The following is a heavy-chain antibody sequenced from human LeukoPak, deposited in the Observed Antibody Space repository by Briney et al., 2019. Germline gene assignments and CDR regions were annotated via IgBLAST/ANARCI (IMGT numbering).Heavy chain of an antibody. CDR2: IYHSGST. Sequence: SSETLSLTCTVSGGSISTNSYYWSWIRQHPGEGLEWIGYIYHSGSTYYNPSLKSRGIISVDTSKNQFSLTLTSVTAADTAIYYCATFLVNTSTWSHWGQGTLVTVSS. D-gene: IGHD6-13*01. CDR1: GGSISTNSYY. V-gene: IGHV4-31*03. CDR3: ATFLVNTSTWSH. J-gene: IGHJ4*02.